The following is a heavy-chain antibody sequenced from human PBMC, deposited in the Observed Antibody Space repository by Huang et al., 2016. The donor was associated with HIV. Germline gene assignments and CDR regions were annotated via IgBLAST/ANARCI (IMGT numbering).Heavy chain of an antibody. J-gene: IGHJ5*02. CDR2: ISWNSGTI. D-gene: IGHD5-12*01. V-gene: IGHV3-9*01. CDR3: ANDNGYGYAGWFDP. Sequence: EVQLVESGGGVVQPGRSLRLYCAASGFNFDDYAMHWVRQAPGKCLVWVSGISWNSGTIGYADSVKGRFTISRDNAKNSLYRQMNSLRAEDTALYYCANDNGYGYAGWFDPWGQGTLVTVSS. CDR1: GFNFDDYA.